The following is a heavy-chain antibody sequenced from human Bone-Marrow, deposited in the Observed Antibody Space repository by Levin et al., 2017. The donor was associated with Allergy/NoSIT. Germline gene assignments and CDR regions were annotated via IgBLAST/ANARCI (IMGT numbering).Heavy chain of an antibody. J-gene: IGHJ6*02. D-gene: IGHD3-22*01. CDR2: ISGSGGST. Sequence: GGSLRLSCAASGFTFSSYAMSWVRQAPGKGLEWVSAISGSGGSTYYADSVKGRFTISRDNSKNTLYLQMNSLRAEDTAVYYCAKVLYDSSGYYSYYYGMDVWGQGTTVTVSS. CDR3: AKVLYDSSGYYSYYYGMDV. V-gene: IGHV3-23*01. CDR1: GFTFSSYA.